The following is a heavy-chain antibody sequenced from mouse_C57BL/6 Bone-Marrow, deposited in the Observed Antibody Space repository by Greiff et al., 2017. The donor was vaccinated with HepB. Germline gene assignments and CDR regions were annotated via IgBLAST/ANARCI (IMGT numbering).Heavy chain of an antibody. V-gene: IGHV1-64*01. CDR3: ARDYYGSSYDWYFDV. J-gene: IGHJ1*03. CDR1: GYTFTSYW. CDR2: IHPNSGST. Sequence: VQLQQPGAELVKPGASVKLSCKASGYTFTSYWMHWVKPRPGQGLEWIGMIHPNSGSTNYNKKFKSKATLTVDKSSSTAYMQLSSLTSEDSAVYYCARDYYGSSYDWYFDVWGTGTTVTVAS. D-gene: IGHD1-1*01.